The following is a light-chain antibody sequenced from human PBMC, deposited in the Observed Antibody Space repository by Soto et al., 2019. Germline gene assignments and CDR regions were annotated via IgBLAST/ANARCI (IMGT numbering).Light chain of an antibody. CDR3: QHTYRIPYT. V-gene: IGKV1-39*01. J-gene: IGKJ2*01. CDR1: QSIGDY. CDR2: AAS. Sequence: EILMTQSPASLSVSIGESVTITCRSSQSIGDYLTWYQKKPGPPPRLLIYAASTLQSGVPSRFIGRRSGTDFTLTISSLQPEDFASYYCQHTYRIPYTFGQGTKLEI.